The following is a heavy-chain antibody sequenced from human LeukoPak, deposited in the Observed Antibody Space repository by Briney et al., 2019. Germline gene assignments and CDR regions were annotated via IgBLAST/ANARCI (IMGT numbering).Heavy chain of an antibody. J-gene: IGHJ4*02. Sequence: GGSLRLSCTVSGFTVSSNSMSWVRQAPGKGLEWVSFIYSDNTHYSDSVKGRFTISRDNSKNTLYLQMNSLRAEDTAVYYCARGARTDYYDSSGYFVTVDYWGQGTLVTVSS. CDR1: GFTVSSNS. V-gene: IGHV3-53*01. CDR3: ARGARTDYYDSSGYFVTVDY. CDR2: IYSDNT. D-gene: IGHD3-22*01.